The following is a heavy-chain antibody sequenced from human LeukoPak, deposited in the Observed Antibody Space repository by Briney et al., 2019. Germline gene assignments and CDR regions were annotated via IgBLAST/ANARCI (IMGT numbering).Heavy chain of an antibody. CDR2: ISGSACRR. J-gene: IGHJ4*02. Sequence: GWSLRLSYAHSGFTLRRYAMTRVRQAPGARREWASGISGSACRRYYALSAKRRFTISRDNSKNTLYLQMISLRAEDTAVYYCAKEDLQWLRPNGALTPDYWGQGTLVTVSS. CDR3: AKEDLQWLRPNGALTPDY. D-gene: IGHD6-19*01. V-gene: IGHV3-23*01. CDR1: GFTLRRYA.